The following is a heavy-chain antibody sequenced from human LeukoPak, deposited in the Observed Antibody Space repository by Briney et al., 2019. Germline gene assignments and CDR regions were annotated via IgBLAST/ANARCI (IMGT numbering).Heavy chain of an antibody. CDR3: ARVRVCYYYYMDV. V-gene: IGHV3-7*01. D-gene: IGHD3-16*01. CDR1: GFTFSSYW. CDR2: IKQDGSEK. Sequence: GGSLRLSCAASGFTFSSYWMSWVRQAPGKGLEWVANIKQDGSEKYYVDSVKGRFTISRDNAKNSLYLQMNSLRAEDTAVYYCARVRVCYYYYMDVWGKGTTVTVSS. J-gene: IGHJ6*03.